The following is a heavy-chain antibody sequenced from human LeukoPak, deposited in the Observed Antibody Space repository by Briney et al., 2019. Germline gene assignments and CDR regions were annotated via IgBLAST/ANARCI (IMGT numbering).Heavy chain of an antibody. Sequence: GGSLRLSCEGSGFTFSSAWLHWVRQAPGKGLEWVGRIRSNLFLGATDFAAPVKGRFTMSRDDSKNTMFLLMDSLKTEDTAMYYCATDWGSGNNYLRALDLWGQGTMVVVPS. D-gene: IGHD3-16*01. V-gene: IGHV3-15*01. CDR2: IRSNLFLGAT. J-gene: IGHJ3*01. CDR1: GFTFSSAW. CDR3: ATDWGSGNNYLRALDL.